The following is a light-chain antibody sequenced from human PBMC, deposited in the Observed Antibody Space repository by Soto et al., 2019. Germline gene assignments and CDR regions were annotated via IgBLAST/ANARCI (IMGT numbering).Light chain of an antibody. J-gene: IGKJ4*01. CDR3: MQDLQTPLT. Sequence: DIVMTQSPLSLPVTPGEPASISCRSSQSLLHSNGYNYLDWYLQKPGQSPQLLIYLGSNRASGVPDRFSGCGSGTDFTRKISRVEAEDVGVYYCMQDLQTPLTFGGGTKVEIK. CDR1: QSLLHSNGYNY. V-gene: IGKV2-28*01. CDR2: LGS.